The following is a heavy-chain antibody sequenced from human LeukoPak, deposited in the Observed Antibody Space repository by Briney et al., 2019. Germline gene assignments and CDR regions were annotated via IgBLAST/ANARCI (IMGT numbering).Heavy chain of an antibody. CDR2: IIPIFGTA. D-gene: IGHD2-15*01. CDR3: ARTPTKYCSGGSCYAEYYFDY. V-gene: IGHV1-69*01. Sequence: SVKVSCKASGGTFSSYAISWVRQAPGQGLEWMGGIIPIFGTANYAQKFQGRVTITADESTSTAYMELSSLRSEDTAVYYCARTPTKYCSGGSCYAEYYFDYWGQGTLVTVSS. CDR1: GGTFSSYA. J-gene: IGHJ4*02.